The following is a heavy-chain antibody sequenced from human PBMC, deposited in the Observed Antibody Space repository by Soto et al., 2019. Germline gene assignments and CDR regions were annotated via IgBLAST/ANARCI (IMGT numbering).Heavy chain of an antibody. D-gene: IGHD1-26*01. CDR2: ISTTGGT. J-gene: IGHJ5*02. V-gene: IGHV4-4*07. Sequence: SETLSLTCTVSGGSIRTYPWTCLRQPAGKTLEWIGDISTTGGTNYNPSLKGRVTMSVDTSNNQFSLHLTSVTAADTAIYYCARVWYSKTGGLDPWCQGTLVSV. CDR1: GGSIRTYP. CDR3: ARVWYSKTGGLDP.